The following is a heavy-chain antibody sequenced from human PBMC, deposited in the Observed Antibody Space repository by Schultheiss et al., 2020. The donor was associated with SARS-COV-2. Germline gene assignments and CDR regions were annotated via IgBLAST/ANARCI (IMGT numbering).Heavy chain of an antibody. CDR3: AKGPEPTTVTTPFDY. D-gene: IGHD4-17*01. V-gene: IGHV3-30*07. J-gene: IGHJ4*02. CDR1: GFTFSSYV. Sequence: GGSLRLSCAASGFTFSSYVMHWVRQAPGKGLEWVAVISYDGSNKYYADSVKGRFTISRDNSKNTLYLQMNSLRAEDTAVYYCAKGPEPTTVTTPFDYWGQGTLVTVSS. CDR2: ISYDGSNK.